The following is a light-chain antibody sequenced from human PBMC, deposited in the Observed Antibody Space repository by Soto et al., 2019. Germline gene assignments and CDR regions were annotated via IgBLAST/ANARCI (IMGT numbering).Light chain of an antibody. Sequence: QSALTQPASVSGSPGQSITISCSGTTNDVGKYNLFSWYQHHPRKAPKLMIYEVTKRPSGVSTRFSGSKSGSTASLTISGLQDEDEADYYCCSYVIGSALFGGGTKVTVL. CDR2: EVT. J-gene: IGLJ2*01. CDR3: CSYVIGSAL. V-gene: IGLV2-23*02. CDR1: TNDVGKYNL.